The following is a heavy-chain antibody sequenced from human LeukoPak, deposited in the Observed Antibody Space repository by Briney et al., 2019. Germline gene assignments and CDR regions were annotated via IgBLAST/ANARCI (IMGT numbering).Heavy chain of an antibody. CDR1: GYTLTELS. V-gene: IGHV1-24*01. CDR3: ASGRTIFYYYMDV. CDR2: FDPEDGET. J-gene: IGHJ6*03. Sequence: ASVKVSCKVSGYTLTELSMHWVRQAPGKGLEWMGRFDPEDGETIYAQKFQGRVTMTADTSTDTVYMELSRLKFDDTAVYYCASGRTIFYYYMDVWGKGTTVTISS. D-gene: IGHD3-3*01.